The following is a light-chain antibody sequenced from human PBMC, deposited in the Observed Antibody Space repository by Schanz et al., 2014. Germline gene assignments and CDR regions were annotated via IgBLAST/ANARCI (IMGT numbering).Light chain of an antibody. V-gene: IGKV3D-15*01. CDR2: GAS. J-gene: IGKJ1*01. Sequence: EIVLTQSPGTLSLSPGEGATLSCRASETVSVDYLAWYQQIPGQAPRLLIYGASTRATGIPARFSGSGSGTEFTLTISSLQSEDFAVYYCQQYNNWPPWTFGQGTKVEIK. CDR3: QQYNNWPPWT. CDR1: ETVSVD.